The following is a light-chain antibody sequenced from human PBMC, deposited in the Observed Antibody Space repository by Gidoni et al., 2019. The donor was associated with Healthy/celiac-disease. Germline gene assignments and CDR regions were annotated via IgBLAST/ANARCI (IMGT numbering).Light chain of an antibody. V-gene: IGKV3-15*01. CDR2: GAS. CDR3: QQYNNWPPWT. CDR1: QSVSSN. Sequence: EIVMTQSPATLSVSPGERATLSCRASQSVSSNLDWYQQKPGQAPRLLIYGASTRATGIPAWFSGSGSGTEFTLTISSLQSEDFAVYYCQQYNNWPPWTFGQGTKVEIK. J-gene: IGKJ1*01.